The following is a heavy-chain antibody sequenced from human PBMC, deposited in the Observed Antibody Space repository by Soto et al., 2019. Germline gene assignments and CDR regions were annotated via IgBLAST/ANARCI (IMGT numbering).Heavy chain of an antibody. CDR3: ARQGYSGYDLLS. V-gene: IGHV4-39*01. Sequence: PSETLSLTCTVSGGSISSSSYYWGWIRQPPGKGLEWIGSIYYSGSTYYNPSLKSRVTISVDTSKNQFSLKLSSVTAADTAVYYCARQGYSGYDLLSWGQGTLVTVSS. J-gene: IGHJ5*02. D-gene: IGHD5-12*01. CDR1: GGSISSSSYY. CDR2: IYYSGST.